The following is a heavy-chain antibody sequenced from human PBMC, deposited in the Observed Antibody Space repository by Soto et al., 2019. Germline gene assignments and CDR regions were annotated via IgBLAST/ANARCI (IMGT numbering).Heavy chain of an antibody. V-gene: IGHV1-69*13. D-gene: IGHD4-17*01. J-gene: IGHJ4*02. Sequence: SVKVSCKASGGTFSSYAISWARQAPGQGLEWMGGIIPIFGTANYAQKFQGRVTITADESTSTAYMELSSLRSEDTAVYYCARDHDYGGNSVADYWGQGTLVTVSS. CDR3: ARDHDYGGNSVADY. CDR2: IIPIFGTA. CDR1: GGTFSSYA.